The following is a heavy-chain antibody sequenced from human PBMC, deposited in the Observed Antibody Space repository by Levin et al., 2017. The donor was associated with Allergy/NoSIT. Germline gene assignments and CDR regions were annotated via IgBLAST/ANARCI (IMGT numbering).Heavy chain of an antibody. CDR1: GFSLSTSGVR. CDR2: IDWDDDE. CDR3: ARGPGYGDRRAFDS. Sequence: SGPTLVKPTQTLTLTCTFSGFSLSTSGVRVSWIRQPPGKPLEWLARIDWDDDEYYSPSLKTRLTISKDTSKNQVVLTMTNMDPVDTGTYYCARGPGYGDRRAFDSWGQGTMVTVSS. D-gene: IGHD4-17*01. J-gene: IGHJ3*02. V-gene: IGHV2-70*04.